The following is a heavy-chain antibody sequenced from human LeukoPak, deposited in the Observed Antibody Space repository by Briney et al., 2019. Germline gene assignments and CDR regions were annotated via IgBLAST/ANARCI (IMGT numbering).Heavy chain of an antibody. CDR3: AREGYGDYEDWFDP. J-gene: IGHJ5*02. D-gene: IGHD4-17*01. Sequence: GSLRLSCAASGFTFSSYWMSWVRQAPGKGLEWVANIKQDGSEKYYVDSVKGRFTISRDNAKNSLYLQMNSLRAEDTAVYYCAREGYGDYEDWFDPWGQGTLVTVSS. CDR2: IKQDGSEK. CDR1: GFTFSSYW. V-gene: IGHV3-7*01.